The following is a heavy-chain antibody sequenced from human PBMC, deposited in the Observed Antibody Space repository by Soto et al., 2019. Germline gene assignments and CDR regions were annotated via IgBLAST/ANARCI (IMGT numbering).Heavy chain of an antibody. CDR3: ARVPRYCSSTSCYGDY. J-gene: IGHJ4*02. CDR2: FDPEDGET. CDR1: GYTLTELS. V-gene: IGHV1-24*01. Sequence: ASVKVSCKVSGYTLTELSMHWVRQAPGKGLEWMGGFDPEDGETIYAQKFQGRVTMTEDTSTNTAYMELRSLRSDDTAVYYCARVPRYCSSTSCYGDYWGQGTLVTVSS. D-gene: IGHD2-2*01.